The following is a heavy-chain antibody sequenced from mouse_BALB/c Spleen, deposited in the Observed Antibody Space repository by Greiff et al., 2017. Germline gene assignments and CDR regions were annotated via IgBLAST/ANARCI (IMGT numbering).Heavy chain of an antibody. V-gene: IGHV1S81*02. CDR3: TRGGDRGYAMDY. D-gene: IGHD2-14*01. Sequence: QVQLQQSGAELVKPGASVKLSCKASGYTFTSYYMYWVKQRPGQGLEWIGEINPSNGGTNFNEKFKSKATLTVDKSSSTAYMQLSSLTSEDSAVYYCTRGGDRGYAMDYWGQGTSVTVSS. CDR1: GYTFTSYY. CDR2: INPSNGGT. J-gene: IGHJ4*01.